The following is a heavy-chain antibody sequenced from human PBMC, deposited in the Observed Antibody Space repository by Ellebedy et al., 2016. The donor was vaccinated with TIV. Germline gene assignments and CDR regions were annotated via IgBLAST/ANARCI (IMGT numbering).Heavy chain of an antibody. CDR3: ARDPGGVGPAFDI. CDR1: GFTFSRHA. V-gene: IGHV3-23*01. D-gene: IGHD3-16*01. Sequence: PGGSLRLSCGGFGFTFSRHAMSWVRQAPGKGLEWVSGIVGSGAQKYADSVKGRFTISRDNSKRTVDLQMNSLRGEDTAIYHCARDPGGVGPAFDIWGLGTLVTVSS. J-gene: IGHJ3*02. CDR2: IVGSGA.